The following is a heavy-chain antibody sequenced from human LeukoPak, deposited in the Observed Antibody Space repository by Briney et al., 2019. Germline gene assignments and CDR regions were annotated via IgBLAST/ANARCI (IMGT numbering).Heavy chain of an antibody. CDR3: GRYYYGSGIDI. CDR1: GGSISSYY. D-gene: IGHD3-10*01. V-gene: IGHV4-59*03. Sequence: SETLSLTCSVSGGSISSYYWSWIRQPPGKGLEWIGYIHYSGSTNYNPSLKSRVTISVDTSKNQFSLKLSSVTAADTAVYYCGRYYYGSGIDIWGQGTMVTVSS. J-gene: IGHJ3*02. CDR2: IHYSGST.